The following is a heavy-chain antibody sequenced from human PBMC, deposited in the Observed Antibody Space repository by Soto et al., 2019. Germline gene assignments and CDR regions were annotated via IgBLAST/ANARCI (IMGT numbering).Heavy chain of an antibody. CDR3: ARHVIPRWGPVLGIAAAGAADYYYYYGMDV. V-gene: IGHV5-51*01. Sequence: GESLKISCKGSGYSFTSYWIGWVRQMPGKGLEWMGIIYPGDSDTRYSPSFQGQVTISADKSISTAYLQWSSLKASDTAMYYCARHVIPRWGPVLGIAAAGAADYYYYYGMDVWGQGTTVTVSS. J-gene: IGHJ6*02. CDR2: IYPGDSDT. D-gene: IGHD6-13*01. CDR1: GYSFTSYW.